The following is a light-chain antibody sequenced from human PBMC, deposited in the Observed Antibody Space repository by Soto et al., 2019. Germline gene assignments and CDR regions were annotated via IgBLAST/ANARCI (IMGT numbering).Light chain of an antibody. V-gene: IGKV4-1*01. J-gene: IGKJ2*01. CDR1: QSVFFASNNKNY. Sequence: DIVMTQSPDSLAVSLGERATINCKSSQSVFFASNNKNYLAWYQQKPRQPPKLLISWASTRESGVPDRFSGSGSGTDFTLTINNLQADDVAVYSCQQYYSAPYTFGQGTKLEIK. CDR2: WAS. CDR3: QQYYSAPYT.